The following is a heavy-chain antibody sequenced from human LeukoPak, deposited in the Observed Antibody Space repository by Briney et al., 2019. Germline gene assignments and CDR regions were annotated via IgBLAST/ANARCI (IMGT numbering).Heavy chain of an antibody. CDR3: VANGWYSLEH. CDR2: IYHSGNT. V-gene: IGHV4-4*02. D-gene: IGHD6-19*01. J-gene: IGHJ1*01. Sequence: PGGSLRLSCAASGFTFSRYSMNWVRQPPGKGLEWIGEIYHSGNTNYNPSLKSRVTLSVDKSKNQLSLKVNSVTAADTAVYYCVANGWYSLEHWGQGTLVIVSS. CDR1: GFTFSRYSM.